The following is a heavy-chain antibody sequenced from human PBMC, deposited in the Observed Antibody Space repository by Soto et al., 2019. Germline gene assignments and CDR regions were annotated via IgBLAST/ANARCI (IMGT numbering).Heavy chain of an antibody. V-gene: IGHV1-69*08. CDR2: IIPILGIA. CDR3: ARDRPTHTLYSDYFDY. Sequence: QVQLVQSGAEVKKPGSSVKVSCKASGGTFSSYTISWVRQAPGQGLEWMGRIIPILGIANYAQKFQDRVTITADKSTSTAYMERSSLRSEDTAVYYCARDRPTHTLYSDYFDYWGQGTLVTVSS. J-gene: IGHJ4*02. D-gene: IGHD3-3*01. CDR1: GGTFSSYT.